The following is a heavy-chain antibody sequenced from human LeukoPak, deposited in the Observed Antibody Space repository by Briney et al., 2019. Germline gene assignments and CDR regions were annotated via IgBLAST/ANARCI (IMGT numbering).Heavy chain of an antibody. CDR1: GGSFSGYY. CDR3: ARSGYYYDSSGYSIDAFDI. Sequence: SETLSLTCAVYGGSFSGYYWSWIRQPPGKGLEWIGEINHSGSTNYNPSLKSRVTISVDTSKNQFSLKLSSVTAADTAVYYCARSGYYYDSSGYSIDAFDIWGQGAMVTVSS. D-gene: IGHD3-22*01. V-gene: IGHV4-34*01. J-gene: IGHJ3*02. CDR2: INHSGST.